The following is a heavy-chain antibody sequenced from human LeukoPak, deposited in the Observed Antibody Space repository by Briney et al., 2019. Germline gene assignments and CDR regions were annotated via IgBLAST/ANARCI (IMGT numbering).Heavy chain of an antibody. CDR3: ARGKGILEWLSFNP. V-gene: IGHV4-34*01. D-gene: IGHD3-3*01. CDR1: GGSISSGYY. Sequence: PSETLSLTCTVSGGSISSGYYWSWIRQPPGKGLEWIGEINHSGSTNYNPSLKSRVTISVDTSKNQFSLKLSSVTAADTAVYYCARGKGILEWLSFNPWGQGTLVTVSS. J-gene: IGHJ5*02. CDR2: INHSGST.